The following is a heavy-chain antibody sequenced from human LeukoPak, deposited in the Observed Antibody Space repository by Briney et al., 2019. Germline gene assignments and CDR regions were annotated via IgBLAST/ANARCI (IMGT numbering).Heavy chain of an antibody. J-gene: IGHJ6*03. V-gene: IGHV4-59*01. CDR2: IYYSGST. D-gene: IGHD3-16*01. CDR1: GGSISSYY. Sequence: SETLSLTCIVSGGSISSYYWTWLRQPPGKGLVWIGYIYYSGSTNYNPSLKSRVTISVDTSKNQFFLKLSSVTAADTAVYYCAGVWDLYYRDVWGKGTTVTVSS. CDR3: AGVWDLYYRDV.